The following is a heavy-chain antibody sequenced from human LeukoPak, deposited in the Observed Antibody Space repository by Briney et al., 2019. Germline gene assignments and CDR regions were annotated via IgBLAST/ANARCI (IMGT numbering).Heavy chain of an antibody. Sequence: SETLSLTCTVSGGSISSSSYYWGWIRQPPGKGLEWIGRIYYSGSTYYNPSLKSRVTISVDTSKNQFSLKLSSVTAADTAVYYCARRPLWRGYHDYWGQGTLVTVSS. D-gene: IGHD3-3*01. J-gene: IGHJ4*02. CDR1: GGSISSSSYY. V-gene: IGHV4-39*01. CDR3: ARRPLWRGYHDY. CDR2: IYYSGST.